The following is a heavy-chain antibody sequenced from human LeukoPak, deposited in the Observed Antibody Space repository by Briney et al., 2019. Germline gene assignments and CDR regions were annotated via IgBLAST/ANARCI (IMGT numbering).Heavy chain of an antibody. CDR3: ARHKTAETDY. V-gene: IGHV5-10-1*01. J-gene: IGHJ4*02. Sequence: GESLKISCKGCGYSFTSYWISWVRQMPGKGLEWMGRIDPSDSYTNYSPSFQGHVTISADKSISTAYLQWSSLKASDTAMYYCARHKTAETDYWGQGTLVTVSS. CDR2: IDPSDSYT. CDR1: GYSFTSYW.